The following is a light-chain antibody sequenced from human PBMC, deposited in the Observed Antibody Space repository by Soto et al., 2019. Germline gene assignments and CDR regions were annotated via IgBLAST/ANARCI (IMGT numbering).Light chain of an antibody. CDR2: GAS. CDR1: QAVGYN. V-gene: IGKV3-15*01. J-gene: IGKJ2*01. Sequence: EVVMTQSPATLYVSPGERVTLSCRASQAVGYNLAWYQHKPGQAPRLLIYGASTRVTGIPTRFSGSGSGTEFTLTISSLQSEDFAIYYCQPPYTFGQGTKLEIK. CDR3: QPPYT.